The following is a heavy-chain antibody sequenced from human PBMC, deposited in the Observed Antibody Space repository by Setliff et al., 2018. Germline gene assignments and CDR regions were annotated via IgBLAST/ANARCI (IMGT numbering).Heavy chain of an antibody. J-gene: IGHJ6*03. CDR2: INHAGSDK. Sequence: PGGSLRLSCAASGLTFSTYWMNWVRQAPGKGLEWVANINHAGSDKYYADSVMGRFTISRDNARNSLYLQMNRLRPEDTAVYYCAKSGGDHCCPLYHHYYMDVWGTGTTVTVSS. CDR3: AKSGGDHCCPLYHHYYMDV. D-gene: IGHD2-21*02. V-gene: IGHV3-7*01. CDR1: GLTFSTYW.